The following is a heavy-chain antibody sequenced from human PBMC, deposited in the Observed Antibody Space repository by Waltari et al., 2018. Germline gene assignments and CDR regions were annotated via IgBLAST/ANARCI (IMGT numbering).Heavy chain of an antibody. CDR1: GGSFSGYY. J-gene: IGHJ4*02. V-gene: IGHV4-34*01. Sequence: QVQLQQWGAGLLKPSETLSLTCAVYGGSFSGYYWSWIRQPPGKGLEWIGEINHSGSTNYNPSLKSRVTISVDTSKNQFSLKLSSVTAADTAVYYCARGDYDFWSGYYIHYYWGQGTLVTVSS. CDR3: ARGDYDFWSGYYIHYY. D-gene: IGHD3-3*01. CDR2: INHSGST.